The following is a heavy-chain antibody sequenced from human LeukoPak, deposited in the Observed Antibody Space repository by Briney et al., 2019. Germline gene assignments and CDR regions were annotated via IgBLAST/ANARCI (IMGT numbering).Heavy chain of an antibody. Sequence: SETLSLTCTVSGYSISSGYYWSWIRQPPGKGLEWIGYIYYNGSTNYNPSLKSRVTISVDTSKNQFSLKLSSVTAADTAVYYCAQYSSSWYLFDPWGQGTLVTVSS. V-gene: IGHV4-61*01. J-gene: IGHJ5*02. CDR3: AQYSSSWYLFDP. D-gene: IGHD6-13*01. CDR2: IYYNGST. CDR1: GYSISSGYY.